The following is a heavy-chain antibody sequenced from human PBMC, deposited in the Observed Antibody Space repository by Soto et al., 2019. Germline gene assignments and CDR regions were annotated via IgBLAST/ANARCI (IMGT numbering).Heavy chain of an antibody. J-gene: IGHJ4*02. D-gene: IGHD3-10*01. CDR3: ARDLGAYGSGSYSDY. CDR2: IYSGGST. V-gene: IGHV3-53*04. Sequence: GGSLRLSCAASGFTVSSNYMSWVRQAPGKGLEWVSVIYSGGSTYYADSVKGRFTISRHNSKNTLYLQMNSLRAADTAVYYCARDLGAYGSGSYSDYWGQGTLVTVSS. CDR1: GFTVSSNY.